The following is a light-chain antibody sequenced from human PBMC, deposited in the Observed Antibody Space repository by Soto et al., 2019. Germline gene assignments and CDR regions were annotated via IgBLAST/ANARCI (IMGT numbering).Light chain of an antibody. CDR2: GAS. J-gene: IGKJ4*01. CDR1: ESGSRN. Sequence: EIVMTHPPATLSVSPGQRAGLSCRASESGSRNLARYQQRPGHAPRLHNPGASTRATGIPVRFSGSGSGTEFTLTIRSLQSEDFAVYYCQQYYHWPVFGGGTKVDIK. V-gene: IGKV3-15*01. CDR3: QQYYHWPV.